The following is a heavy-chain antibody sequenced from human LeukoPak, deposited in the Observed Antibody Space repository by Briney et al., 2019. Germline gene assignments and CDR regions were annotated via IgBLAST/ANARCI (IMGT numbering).Heavy chain of an antibody. Sequence: ASVKVSCKASGYTFTDYYMYWVRQAPGQGLEWMGWISPNSGGTNYAQKFQGRVTPTRDTSISTAYMELSRLTSDDTAVYYCARAGYCSGGSCSDWFDSWGQGTLVTVST. CDR2: ISPNSGGT. D-gene: IGHD2-15*01. J-gene: IGHJ5*01. CDR3: ARAGYCSGGSCSDWFDS. V-gene: IGHV1-2*02. CDR1: GYTFTDYY.